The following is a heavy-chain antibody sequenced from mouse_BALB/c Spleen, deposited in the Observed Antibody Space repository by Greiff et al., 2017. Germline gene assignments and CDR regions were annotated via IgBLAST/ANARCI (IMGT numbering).Heavy chain of an antibody. V-gene: IGHV10-1*02. CDR3: VRHPYGGYAMDY. CDR2: IRSKSNNYAT. D-gene: IGHD1-1*02. CDR1: GFTFNTYA. J-gene: IGHJ4*01. Sequence: EVQLVESGGGLVQPKGSLKLSCAASGFTFNTYAMNWVRQPPGKGLEWVARIRSKSNNYATYSADSVKDRFTISRDDSQSMLYLKMNNLKTEDTDMYYCVRHPYGGYAMDYWGQGTSVTVSS.